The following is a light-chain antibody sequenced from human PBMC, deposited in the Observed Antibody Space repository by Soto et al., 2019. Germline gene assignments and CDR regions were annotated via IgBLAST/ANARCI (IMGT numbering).Light chain of an antibody. CDR1: QSVSNNY. V-gene: IGKV3-20*01. J-gene: IGKJ1*01. CDR2: GAS. CDR3: QHYWT. Sequence: EIVLTQSPGTLSLSPGERAALSCRASQSVSNNYLAWYQQNPGQAPRLLIYGASSRATGIPDRFSGSGSGTDFTLTISRLEPEDFAVYYCQHYWTFGQGTKVEIK.